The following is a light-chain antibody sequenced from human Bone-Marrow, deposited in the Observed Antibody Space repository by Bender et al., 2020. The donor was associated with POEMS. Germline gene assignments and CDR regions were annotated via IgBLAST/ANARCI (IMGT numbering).Light chain of an antibody. V-gene: IGLV1-44*01. J-gene: IGLJ1*01. CDR1: SSNIGTNP. CDR2: INN. Sequence: QSVLTQPPSASGTPGQRVTISCSGSSSNIGTNPVNWYQQLPGTAPKLLIYINNQRPSGVPDRFSGSKSGTSASLAISGLQSEDEADYYCAAWDDSRNGEYVFGTGTKVTVL. CDR3: AAWDDSRNGEYV.